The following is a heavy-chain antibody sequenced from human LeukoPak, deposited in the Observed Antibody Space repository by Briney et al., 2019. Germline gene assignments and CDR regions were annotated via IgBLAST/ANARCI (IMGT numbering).Heavy chain of an antibody. V-gene: IGHV3-23*01. D-gene: IGHD3-10*01. Sequence: GGSLRLSCAASGFTFSSYAMSWVRQAPGKGLEWVSAISGSGGSTYYADSVKGRFTISRDNSKNTLYLQMNSLRAEDTAVYYWAKDPTMVRGVSGYWGQGTLVTVSS. CDR1: GFTFSSYA. J-gene: IGHJ4*02. CDR2: ISGSGGST. CDR3: AKDPTMVRGVSGY.